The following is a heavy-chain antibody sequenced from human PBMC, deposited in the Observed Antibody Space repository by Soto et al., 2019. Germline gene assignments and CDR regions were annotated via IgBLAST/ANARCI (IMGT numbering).Heavy chain of an antibody. CDR1: GVTVKNNY. D-gene: IGHD1-26*01. CDR3: ATAPSGNYYCGA. CDR2: IYDDGCT. J-gene: IGHJ4*02. V-gene: IGHV3-53*01. Sequence: PCGSLRFSWAACGVTVKNNYMGWVRQAPGTGLEWVSVIYDDGCTYYADSVKGRFTISRDSSKNTLYLQMNSLTPEDTVVFYCATAPSGNYYCGAWGQGTLSSVS.